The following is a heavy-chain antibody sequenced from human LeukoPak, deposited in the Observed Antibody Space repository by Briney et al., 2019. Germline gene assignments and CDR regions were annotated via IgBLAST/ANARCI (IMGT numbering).Heavy chain of an antibody. V-gene: IGHV4-34*01. Sequence: SETLSLTCAVYGGSFSGYYWSWIRQPPGKGLEWIGEINHSGSTNYNPSLKSRVTISVDTSKNQFSLKLSSVTAADTAVYYCARDLIAYDRRNYGMDVWGQGTTVTVSS. CDR1: GGSFSGYY. J-gene: IGHJ6*02. D-gene: IGHD3-16*01. CDR3: ARDLIAYDRRNYGMDV. CDR2: INHSGST.